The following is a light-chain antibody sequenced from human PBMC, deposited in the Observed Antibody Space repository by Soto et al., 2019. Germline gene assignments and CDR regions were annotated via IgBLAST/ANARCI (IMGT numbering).Light chain of an antibody. CDR3: ASHTSSNTRV. J-gene: IGLJ1*01. Sequence: QSALTQPASVSGSPGQSIAISCIGTSSDVGAYDYVSWYQQHHDRAPKLMVYEVHNRPSGVSNRFSGSKSVNTATLTISGLQPEDEADYYCASHTSSNTRVFGTGTKVTVL. CDR2: EVH. V-gene: IGLV2-14*03. CDR1: SSDVGAYDY.